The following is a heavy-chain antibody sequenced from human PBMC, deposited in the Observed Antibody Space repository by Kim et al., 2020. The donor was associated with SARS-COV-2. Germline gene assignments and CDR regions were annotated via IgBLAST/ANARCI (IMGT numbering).Heavy chain of an antibody. J-gene: IGHJ4*02. V-gene: IGHV3-30*18. CDR3: AKDRSSSWSFDY. CDR1: GFTFSDYG. CDR2: ISYDGSHI. Sequence: GWSLRLSCAASGFTFSDYGMHWVRQAPGKGLEWVALISYDGSHIYYADSVKGRFTISRDDSKNTLYLQMDSLRTEDTAVYYCAKDRSSSWSFDYWGQGTLVTVSS. D-gene: IGHD6-13*01.